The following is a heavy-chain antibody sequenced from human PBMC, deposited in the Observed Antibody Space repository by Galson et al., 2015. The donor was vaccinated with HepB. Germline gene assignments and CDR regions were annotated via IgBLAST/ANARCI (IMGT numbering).Heavy chain of an antibody. CDR2: IYYSGSA. J-gene: IGHJ6*03. CDR3: ARESVYCSSTSCYTADYYYYYMDV. CDR1: GGSISSSSYY. Sequence: SEPLSLTCTVSGGSISSSSYYWGWIRQPPGKGLEWIGSIYYSGSAYYNPSLKSRVTISVDTSKNQFSLKLSSVTAADTAVYYCARESVYCSSTSCYTADYYYYYMDVWGKGTTVTVSS. D-gene: IGHD2-2*02. V-gene: IGHV4-39*02.